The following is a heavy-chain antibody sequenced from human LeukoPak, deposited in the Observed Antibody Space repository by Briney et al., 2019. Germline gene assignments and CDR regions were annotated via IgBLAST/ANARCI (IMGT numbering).Heavy chain of an antibody. V-gene: IGHV4-31*03. D-gene: IGHD2/OR15-2a*01. CDR3: AGHHPRNTVDF. Sequence: SETLSLTCTVSGASIGSGGFSWTWIRQHAGKGLEWIGYIYYTGSAEYNPSLKSRVTLSVDPSRSHFSLNLTSVTAADTAVYYCAGHHPRNTVDFWGQGTLVTVSS. CDR1: GASIGSGGFS. CDR2: IYYTGSA. J-gene: IGHJ4*02.